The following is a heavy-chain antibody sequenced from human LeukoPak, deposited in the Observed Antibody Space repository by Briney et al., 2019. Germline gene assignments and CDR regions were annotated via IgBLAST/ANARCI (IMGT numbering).Heavy chain of an antibody. D-gene: IGHD4-11*01. Sequence: GWSLTVPCAASGFTFSSYAMSWVRQAPGKGLEWVSAISGSDGSTYYADSVKGRFTISRDNSKNTLYLQMNSRRAEDTAVYYCANTDGYSNYVEVWFDSWGKGTPVTVSS. V-gene: IGHV3-23*01. CDR1: GFTFSSYA. J-gene: IGHJ5*01. CDR3: ANTDGYSNYVEVWFDS. CDR2: ISGSDGST.